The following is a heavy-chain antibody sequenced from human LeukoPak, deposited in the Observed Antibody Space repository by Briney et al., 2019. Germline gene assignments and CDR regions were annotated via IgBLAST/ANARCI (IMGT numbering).Heavy chain of an antibody. D-gene: IGHD1-26*01. J-gene: IGHJ4*02. Sequence: SETLSLTCAVYGGSFRGYYWSWIRQPPGKGLEWIGEINHSGSTNYNPSLKSRVTISVDTSKNQFSLKLSSVTAADTAVYYCAMRVRATNTLDYWGQGTLVTVSS. V-gene: IGHV4-34*01. CDR3: AMRVRATNTLDY. CDR1: GGSFRGYY. CDR2: INHSGST.